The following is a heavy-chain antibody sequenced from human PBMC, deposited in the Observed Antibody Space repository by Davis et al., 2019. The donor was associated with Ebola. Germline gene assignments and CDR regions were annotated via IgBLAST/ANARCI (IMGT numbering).Heavy chain of an antibody. CDR2: ISNSGGST. CDR3: AKVFGSGYDRPFDY. Sequence: PGGSLRLSCAASGFTFSSYVMSWARQAPGKGLEWVSGISNSGGSTYSADSVKGRFTISRDNSKNTLYLQMNSLRAEDTAVYYCAKVFGSGYDRPFDYWGQGTLVTVSS. D-gene: IGHD3-22*01. V-gene: IGHV3-23*01. J-gene: IGHJ4*02. CDR1: GFTFSSYV.